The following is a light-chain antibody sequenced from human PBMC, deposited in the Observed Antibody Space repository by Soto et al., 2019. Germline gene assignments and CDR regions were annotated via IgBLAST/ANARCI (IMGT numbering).Light chain of an antibody. Sequence: HMTQPPSSLSASIGDRVTLTFRASQNIDIYVSWYQQKPGKAPKLLISAASTLQSGVPSRFSGSRSGTDFTLTISGLQPEDFATYYCQQTYSTPPCNFGQGTRLEIK. CDR3: QQTYSTPPCN. CDR1: QNIDIY. J-gene: IGKJ5*01. CDR2: AAS. V-gene: IGKV1-39*01.